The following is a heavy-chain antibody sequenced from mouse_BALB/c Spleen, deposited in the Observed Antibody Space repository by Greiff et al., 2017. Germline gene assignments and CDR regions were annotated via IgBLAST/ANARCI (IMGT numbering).Heavy chain of an antibody. CDR3: ARLYGNYYAMDY. D-gene: IGHD2-10*02. CDR1: GFTFSSYG. Sequence: VQLKQSGGDLVKPGGSLKLSCAASGFTFSSYGMSWVRQTPDKRLEWVATISSGGSYTYYPDSVKGRFTISRDNAKNTLYLQMSSLKSEDTAMYYCARLYGNYYAMDYWGQGTSVTVSS. CDR2: ISSGGSYT. J-gene: IGHJ4*01. V-gene: IGHV5-6*01.